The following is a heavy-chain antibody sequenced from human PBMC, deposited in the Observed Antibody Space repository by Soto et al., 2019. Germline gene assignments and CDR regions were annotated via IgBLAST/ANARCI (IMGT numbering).Heavy chain of an antibody. V-gene: IGHV3-49*03. D-gene: IGHD6-13*01. Sequence: HPGGSLRLSCTASGFTFGDYAMSWFRQAPGKGLEWVGFIRSKAYGGTTEYAASVKGRFTISRDDSKSIAYLQMNSLKTEDTAVYYCTQKIGQQGDFDYWGQGTLVTVSS. CDR1: GFTFGDYA. J-gene: IGHJ4*02. CDR3: TQKIGQQGDFDY. CDR2: IRSKAYGGTT.